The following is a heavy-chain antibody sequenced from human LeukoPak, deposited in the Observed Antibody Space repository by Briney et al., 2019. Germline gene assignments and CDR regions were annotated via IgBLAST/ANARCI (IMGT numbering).Heavy chain of an antibody. CDR2: MNPISGGT. CDR3: ARVEVQSSGYHF. D-gene: IGHD6-19*01. CDR1: GYTFTGYY. J-gene: IGHJ4*02. V-gene: IGHV1-2*02. Sequence: ASVKVSCKASGYTFTGYYMHWVRQAPGQGLEWMGWMNPISGGTNYAQKFLGRVTMTRDRSTNTAYLELTSLRSDDTAVYYCARVEVQSSGYHFWGQRTLVTVSS.